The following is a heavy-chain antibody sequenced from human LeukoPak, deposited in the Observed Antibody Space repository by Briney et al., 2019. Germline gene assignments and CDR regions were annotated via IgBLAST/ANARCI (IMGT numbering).Heavy chain of an antibody. J-gene: IGHJ3*02. CDR3: ACYYDSSGYYYDAFDI. CDR1: GYTFTSNY. V-gene: IGHV1-2*02. D-gene: IGHD3-22*01. CDR2: INPNSGGT. Sequence: ASVKVSCKAFGYTFTSNYMHWVRQAPGQGLEWMGWINPNSGGTNYAQKFQGRVTMTRDTSISTAYMELSRLRSDDTAVYYCACYYDSSGYYYDAFDIWGQGTMVTVSS.